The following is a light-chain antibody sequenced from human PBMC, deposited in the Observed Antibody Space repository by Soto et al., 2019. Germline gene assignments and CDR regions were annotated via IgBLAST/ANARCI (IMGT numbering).Light chain of an antibody. CDR1: QTISNH. J-gene: IGKJ1*01. CDR2: TAS. V-gene: IGKV1-39*01. Sequence: DIQMTQSPTSLSASVGDRVTITCRASQTISNHLNWYQQKPGKAPKLLIYTASILQSGVPSRFSGIGSGTDFTLTISSLQPEDFATYYCHQTYSTQWTFGQGTKVDIK. CDR3: HQTYSTQWT.